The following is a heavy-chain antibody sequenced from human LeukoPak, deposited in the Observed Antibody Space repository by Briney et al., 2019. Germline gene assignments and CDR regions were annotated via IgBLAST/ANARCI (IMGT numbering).Heavy chain of an antibody. CDR1: GFTFSSYS. D-gene: IGHD3-22*01. Sequence: GGSLRLSCAASGFTFSSYSMNWVRQAPGKGLEWVSSISSSSSYIYYADSVKGRFTISRDNAKNSLYLQMNSLRAEDTAVYYCAREVYDSSGYYNDAFDIWGQGTMVTVSS. CDR3: AREVYDSSGYYNDAFDI. V-gene: IGHV3-21*01. CDR2: ISSSSSYI. J-gene: IGHJ3*02.